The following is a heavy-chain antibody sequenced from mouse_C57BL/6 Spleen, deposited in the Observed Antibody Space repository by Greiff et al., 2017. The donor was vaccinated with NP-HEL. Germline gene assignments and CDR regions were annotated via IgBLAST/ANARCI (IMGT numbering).Heavy chain of an antibody. CDR2: IDPEDGDT. J-gene: IGHJ4*01. CDR1: GFNIKDYY. Sequence: VQLQQSGAELVRPGASVKLSCTASGFNIKDYYMHWVKQRPEQGLEWIGRIDPEDGDTEYAPKFQGKATMTADTSSNTAYLQLSSLTSEDTAVYYCTTSLHYYGSSYEGFYAMDYWGQGTSVTVSS. CDR3: TTSLHYYGSSYEGFYAMDY. D-gene: IGHD1-1*01. V-gene: IGHV14-1*01.